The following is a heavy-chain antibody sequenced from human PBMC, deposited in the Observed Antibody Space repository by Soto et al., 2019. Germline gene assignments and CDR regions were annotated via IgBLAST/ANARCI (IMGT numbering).Heavy chain of an antibody. D-gene: IGHD6-6*01. CDR1: GFTFSNDW. CDR2: INSDGSST. J-gene: IGHJ4*02. V-gene: IGHV3-74*01. CDR3: AKDQLLQTPETLFDY. Sequence: PGGSLRLSCAASGFTFSNDWMHWVRQAPGKGLVWVSCINSDGSSTTYADSVKGRFTISRDNSKNTLYLQMNSLSAEDTAVYYCAKDQLLQTPETLFDYWGQATLVTVS.